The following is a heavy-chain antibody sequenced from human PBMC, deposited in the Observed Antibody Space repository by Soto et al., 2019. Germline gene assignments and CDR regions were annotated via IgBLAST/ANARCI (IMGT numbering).Heavy chain of an antibody. CDR2: IIPIFGTA. CDR3: AKGFGNYWAFDY. J-gene: IGHJ4*02. D-gene: IGHD1-26*01. V-gene: IGHV1-69*13. CDR1: GGTFSSYA. Sequence: SVKVSCKASGGTFSSYAISWVRQAPGQGLEWMGGIIPIFGTANYAQKFQGRVTITADESTSTAYMELNSLRAEDTAVYYCAKGFGNYWAFDYWGQGTLVTVSS.